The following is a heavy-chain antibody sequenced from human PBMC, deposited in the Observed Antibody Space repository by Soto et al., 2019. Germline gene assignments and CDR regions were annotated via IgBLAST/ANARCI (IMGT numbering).Heavy chain of an antibody. CDR2: IGGSDGRT. D-gene: IGHD3-16*01. Sequence: EVQLLESGGGLVQPGGSLRLSCAASGFTFTNYAMRWVRQAPGKGLEWISTIGGSDGRTYYADSVKGRFTISKDNSKNTLYLQMNNLRAEDTAIYYCARRGSDYSYFDYWGQGTLVTVS. CDR1: GFTFTNYA. CDR3: ARRGSDYSYFDY. V-gene: IGHV3-23*01. J-gene: IGHJ4*02.